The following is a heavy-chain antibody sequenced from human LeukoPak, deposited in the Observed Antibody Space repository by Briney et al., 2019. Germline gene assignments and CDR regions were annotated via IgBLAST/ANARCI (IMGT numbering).Heavy chain of an antibody. V-gene: IGHV4-34*01. J-gene: IGHJ4*02. CDR3: ARGPLLNSMDRGSFDY. D-gene: IGHD3-10*01. CDR1: DGSFNDYY. Sequence: PSETLSLTCAVYDGSFNDYYWSWIRQPPGKGLEWIEEVNHSGSTNYNPSLKSRVAISVDTSKNQFSLELSSVTAADTAAYYCARGPLLNSMDRGSFDYWGQGTLVIVSS. CDR2: VNHSGST.